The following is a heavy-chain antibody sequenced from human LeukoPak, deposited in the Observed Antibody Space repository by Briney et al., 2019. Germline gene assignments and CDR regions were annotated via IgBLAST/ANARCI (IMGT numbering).Heavy chain of an antibody. D-gene: IGHD3-22*01. J-gene: IGHJ4*02. Sequence: GESLRLSCAASGFTFSTYSMNWVRQAPGKGLEWVSSISSSSSYIYYADSVKGRFTISRDNAKNSLYLQMNSLRAEDTAVYYCARAELTYYYDSSGYYYPTNPFDYWGQGTLVTVSS. CDR3: ARAELTYYYDSSGYYYPTNPFDY. V-gene: IGHV3-21*01. CDR1: GFTFSTYS. CDR2: ISSSSSYI.